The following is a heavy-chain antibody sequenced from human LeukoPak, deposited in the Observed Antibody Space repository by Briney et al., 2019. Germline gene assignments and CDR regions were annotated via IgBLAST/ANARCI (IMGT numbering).Heavy chain of an antibody. CDR1: GFTFSSYS. Sequence: GGSLRLSCAASGFTFSSYSMNWVRQAPGKGLEWVSSISSSSSYIYYADSVKGRFTISRDNAKNSLYLQMNSLRAEDTDVYYCARTIAAAGTTAFDIWGQGTMVTVSS. V-gene: IGHV3-21*01. CDR3: ARTIAAAGTTAFDI. D-gene: IGHD6-13*01. CDR2: ISSSSSYI. J-gene: IGHJ3*02.